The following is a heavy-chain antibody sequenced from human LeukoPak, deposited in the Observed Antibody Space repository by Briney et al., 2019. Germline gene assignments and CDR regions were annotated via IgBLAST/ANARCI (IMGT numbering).Heavy chain of an antibody. Sequence: PSETLSPSCAVYGGSFSGYYWSWIRQPPGKGLEWIGDIYYSGSIKYNPSLKSRVTMSVDTSKNQFSLKLSSVTAADTAIYYCARENPSGYYNRPIDYWGQGTLVTVSS. CDR1: GGSFSGYY. CDR3: ARENPSGYYNRPIDY. CDR2: IYYSGSI. D-gene: IGHD3-22*01. V-gene: IGHV4-59*01. J-gene: IGHJ4*02.